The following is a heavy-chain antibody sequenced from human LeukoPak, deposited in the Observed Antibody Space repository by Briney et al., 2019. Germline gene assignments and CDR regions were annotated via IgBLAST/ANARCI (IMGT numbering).Heavy chain of an antibody. CDR3: ARGSRPGYWYYGMDV. CDR2: IYYSGST. V-gene: IGHV4-59*01. J-gene: IGHJ6*02. CDR1: DGCITSYY. Sequence: SETLSLTCTVSDGCITSYYWSWIRQPPGKGLEWIGYIYYSGSTNYNPSLKSRLTISLDTSNNQFSLKLTSVTAADTAVYYCARGSRPGYWYYGMDVWGQGTTVTVSS.